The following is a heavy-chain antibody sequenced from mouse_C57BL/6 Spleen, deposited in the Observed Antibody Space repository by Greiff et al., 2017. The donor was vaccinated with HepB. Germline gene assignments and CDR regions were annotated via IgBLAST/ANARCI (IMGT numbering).Heavy chain of an antibody. CDR2: IDPENGDT. J-gene: IGHJ4*01. V-gene: IGHV14-4*01. D-gene: IGHD1-1*01. CDR3: TKRGSYGSSPYDYAMDY. Sequence: EVQLQQSGAELVRPGASVKLSCTASGFNIKDDYMHWVKQRPEQGLEWIGWIDPENGDTEYASKFQGKATITADTSSNTAYLQLSSLTSEDTAVYYCTKRGSYGSSPYDYAMDYWGQGTAVTVSS. CDR1: GFNIKDDY.